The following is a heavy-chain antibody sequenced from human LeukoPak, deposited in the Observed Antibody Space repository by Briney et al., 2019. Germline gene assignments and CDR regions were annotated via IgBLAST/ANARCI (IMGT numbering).Heavy chain of an antibody. V-gene: IGHV5-51*01. CDR3: ARANYDILTGYAPRA. CDR2: IYPGDSDT. CDR1: GYSFTSCW. Sequence: GESLKISCKGSGYSFTSCWIGWVRQMPGKGLEWMGIIYPGDSDTRYSPSFQGQVTISADKSISTAYLQWSSLKASDTAMYYCARANYDILTGYAPRAWGQGTLVTVSS. J-gene: IGHJ4*02. D-gene: IGHD3-9*01.